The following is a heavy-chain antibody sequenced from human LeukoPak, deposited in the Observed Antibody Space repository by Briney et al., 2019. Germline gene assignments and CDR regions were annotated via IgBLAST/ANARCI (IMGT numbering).Heavy chain of an antibody. V-gene: IGHV3-74*01. CDR1: GFTFSSYW. D-gene: IGHD5-24*01. Sequence: GGSLRLSCAASGFTFSSYWMHWVRQAPGKGPVWVSRINGDGSGTSYADSVKGRFTISRDNAKNTLYLQMNSLRAEDTAVYYCASPRYSYGVPTDYWGQGTLVTVSS. CDR3: ASPRYSYGVPTDY. J-gene: IGHJ4*02. CDR2: INGDGSGT.